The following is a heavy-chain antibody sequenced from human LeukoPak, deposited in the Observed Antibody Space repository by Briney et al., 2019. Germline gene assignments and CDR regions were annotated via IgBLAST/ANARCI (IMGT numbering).Heavy chain of an antibody. Sequence: SETLSLTCAVYGGSFSGYYWSWIRQPPGKGLEWIGEINHSGSTNYNPSLKSRVTISVDTSKNQFSLKLSSVTAADTAVYYCARGANCSSTSCSPRYFDYWGQGTLVTVSS. J-gene: IGHJ4*02. CDR3: ARGANCSSTSCSPRYFDY. CDR1: GGSFSGYY. V-gene: IGHV4-34*01. CDR2: INHSGST. D-gene: IGHD2-2*01.